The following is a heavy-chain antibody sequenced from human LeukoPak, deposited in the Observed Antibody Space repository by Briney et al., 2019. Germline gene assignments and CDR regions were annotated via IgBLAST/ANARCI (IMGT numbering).Heavy chain of an antibody. D-gene: IGHD1-26*01. CDR3: ARGGRANWLDP. Sequence: SETLSLTCAVYGGSFSGYYWSWIRQPPGKGLEWIGEINHSGGTNYNPSLKSRVTISVDTSKNQFSLKLSSVTAADTAVYYCARGGRANWLDPWGQGTLVTVSS. J-gene: IGHJ5*02. CDR1: GGSFSGYY. CDR2: INHSGGT. V-gene: IGHV4-34*01.